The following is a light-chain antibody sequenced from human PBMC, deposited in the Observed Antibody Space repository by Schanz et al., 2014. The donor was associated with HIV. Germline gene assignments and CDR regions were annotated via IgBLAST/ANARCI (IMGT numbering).Light chain of an antibody. CDR3: QHYDSSPLA. CDR2: GAS. J-gene: IGKJ1*01. Sequence: EIVLTQSPGTLSLSPGERATLSCRASQTVTSDFLAWYQQTPGQAPRLLIYGASSRATGIPDRFSGSGSGTDFTLTVSRLEPEDFAVYFCQHYDSSPLAFGQGTKVEIK. V-gene: IGKV3-20*01. CDR1: QTVTSDF.